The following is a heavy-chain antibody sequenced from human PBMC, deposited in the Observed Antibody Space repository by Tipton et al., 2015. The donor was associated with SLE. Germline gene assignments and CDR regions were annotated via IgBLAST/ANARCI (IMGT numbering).Heavy chain of an antibody. V-gene: IGHV3-23*03. Sequence: SLRLSCAASGFTFSSYAMHWVRQAPGKGLEWVAVIYSGGSTYYADSVKGRFTISRDNSKNTLYLQMNSLRAEDTAVYYCAKQGGSYPGYWGQGTLVTVSS. CDR3: AKQGGSYPGY. D-gene: IGHD1-26*01. CDR1: GFTFSSYA. CDR2: IYSGGST. J-gene: IGHJ4*02.